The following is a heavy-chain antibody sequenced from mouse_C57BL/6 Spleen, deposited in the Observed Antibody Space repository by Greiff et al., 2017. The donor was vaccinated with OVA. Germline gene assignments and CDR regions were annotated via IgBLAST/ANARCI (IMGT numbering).Heavy chain of an antibody. J-gene: IGHJ1*03. CDR2: IYPGSGST. Sequence: VQLQQPGAELVKPGASVKMSCKASGYTFTSYWITWVKQRPGQGLEWIGDIYPGSGSTNYNEKFKSKATLTVDTSSSTAYMQLSSLTSEDSAVYYCARSETTVVSDWYFDVWGTGTTVTVSS. CDR3: ARSETTVVSDWYFDV. V-gene: IGHV1-55*01. D-gene: IGHD1-1*01. CDR1: GYTFTSYW.